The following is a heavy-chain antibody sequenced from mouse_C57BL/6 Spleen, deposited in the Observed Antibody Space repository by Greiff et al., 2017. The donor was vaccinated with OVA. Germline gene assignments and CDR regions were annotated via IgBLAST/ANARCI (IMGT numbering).Heavy chain of an antibody. V-gene: IGHV1-80*01. D-gene: IGHD1-1*01. J-gene: IGHJ2*01. CDR1: GYAFSSYW. CDR3: AREDYYGSSYGYFDY. Sequence: QVQLQQPGAELVKPGASVKISCKASGYAFSSYWMNWVKQRPGKGLEWIGQIYPGDGDTNYNGKFKGKATLTADKSSSTAYMQLSSLTSEDSAVYFCAREDYYGSSYGYFDYWGQGTTLTVSS. CDR2: IYPGDGDT.